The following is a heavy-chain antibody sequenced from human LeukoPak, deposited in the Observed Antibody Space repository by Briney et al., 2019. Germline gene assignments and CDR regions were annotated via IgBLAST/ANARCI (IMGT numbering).Heavy chain of an antibody. Sequence: GGSLRLSCAASGFTVSSNYMSWVRQAPGKGLEWVSVIYSGGSTYYADSVKGRFTISRDNCKNTLYLQMNSLRAEDTALYFCAKIPDAAGSTDGFDIWGQGTMVTVSS. J-gene: IGHJ3*02. CDR2: IYSGGST. CDR1: GFTVSSNY. V-gene: IGHV3-53*05. D-gene: IGHD6-13*01. CDR3: AKIPDAAGSTDGFDI.